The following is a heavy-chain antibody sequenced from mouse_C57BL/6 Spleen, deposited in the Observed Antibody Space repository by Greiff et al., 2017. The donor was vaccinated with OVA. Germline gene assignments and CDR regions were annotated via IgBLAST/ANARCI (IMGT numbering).Heavy chain of an antibody. Sequence: EVQGVESGGGLVKPGGSLKLSCAASGFTFSDYGMHWVRQAPEKGLEWVAYISSGSSTIYYADTVKGRFTISIDNAKNTLFLQMTSLRSEDTAMYYCARAAQATFLYYCAMDYWGQGTSVTVSS. CDR1: GFTFSDYG. J-gene: IGHJ4*01. CDR3: ARAAQATFLYYCAMDY. D-gene: IGHD3-2*02. CDR2: ISSGSSTI. V-gene: IGHV5-17*01.